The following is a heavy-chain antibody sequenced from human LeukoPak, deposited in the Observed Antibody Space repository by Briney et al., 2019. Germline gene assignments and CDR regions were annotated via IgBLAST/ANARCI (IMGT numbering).Heavy chain of an antibody. J-gene: IGHJ4*02. CDR1: GFTFSNAW. Sequence: GGSLRLSCAASGFTFSNAWMSWVRQAPGKGLEWVGRIKSKTDGGTTDYAAPVKGKFTISRDDSKNTLYLQMNSLRTEDTAVYYCTTDLVTTVTTSVYWGQGTLVTVSS. V-gene: IGHV3-15*01. D-gene: IGHD4-17*01. CDR3: TTDLVTTVTTSVY. CDR2: IKSKTDGGTT.